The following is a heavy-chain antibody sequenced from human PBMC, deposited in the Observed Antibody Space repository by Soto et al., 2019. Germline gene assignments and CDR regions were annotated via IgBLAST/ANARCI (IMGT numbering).Heavy chain of an antibody. D-gene: IGHD3-10*01. CDR2: ISYDGGLQ. CDR1: GFTFTSYG. V-gene: IGHV3-30*03. CDR3: LSDRGYGHPSVPYS. J-gene: IGHJ4*02. Sequence: QAHLVESGGGVVQPGRSLRLSCAASGFTFTSYGMHWVRQAPGTRLEWVAVISYDGGLQHYADSVKGRFTISRDNSKNMMLLQMNSLSAEDTAVYYFLSDRGYGHPSVPYSWGQGTLVSVSS.